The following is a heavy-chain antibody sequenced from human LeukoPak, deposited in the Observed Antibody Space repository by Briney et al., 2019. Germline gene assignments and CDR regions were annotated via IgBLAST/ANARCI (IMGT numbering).Heavy chain of an antibody. Sequence: ASVKVSCKVSGYTLTELSMHWVRQAPGKGLEWMGGFGPEDGETIYAQKFQGRVTMTEDTSTDTAYMELSSLRSEDTAVYYCATGGGPNSARWDYYYYYMDVWGKGTTVTVSS. CDR2: FGPEDGET. CDR3: ATGGGPNSARWDYYYYYMDV. V-gene: IGHV1-24*01. J-gene: IGHJ6*03. CDR1: GYTLTELS. D-gene: IGHD6-6*01.